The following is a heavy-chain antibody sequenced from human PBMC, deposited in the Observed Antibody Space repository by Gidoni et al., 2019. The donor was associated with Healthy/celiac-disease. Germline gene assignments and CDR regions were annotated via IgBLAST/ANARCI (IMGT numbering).Heavy chain of an antibody. V-gene: IGHV3-11*01. CDR3: ASRPWEIDY. J-gene: IGHJ4*02. CDR1: FGDYY. CDR2: ISSSGSTI. D-gene: IGHD1-26*01. Sequence: FGDYYMSWIRQAPGKGLEWVSYISSSGSTIYYADSGKGRFTISRDNAKNSLYLQMNSLRAEDTAVYYCASRPWEIDYWGQGTLVTVSS.